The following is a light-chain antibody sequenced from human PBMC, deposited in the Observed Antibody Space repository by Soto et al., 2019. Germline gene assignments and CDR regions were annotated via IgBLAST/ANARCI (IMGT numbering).Light chain of an antibody. CDR2: GAS. CDR1: QFISNW. CDR3: QQYNSYPLT. V-gene: IGKV1D-16*01. Sequence: DIQMTQSPSSLSASVGDRVTITCRASQFISNWLAWYQQKPETAPKSLIFGASTLQSGVPSRFSGSGFGTYSTLTINGLQPEDFATYFCQQYNSYPLTFGGGTKVEI. J-gene: IGKJ4*01.